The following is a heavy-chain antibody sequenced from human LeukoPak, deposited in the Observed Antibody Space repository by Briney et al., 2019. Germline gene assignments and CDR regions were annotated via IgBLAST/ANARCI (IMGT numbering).Heavy chain of an antibody. Sequence: PSETLSLTWTVSGGSINTYDWSWIRKPPWKGLEWIGYIYYSGSTNYNPSLKSRVTISIDTSKIQFSLKLTSVTAADTAVYYCAREHYTSGWYIRDWGQGTLVTVSS. J-gene: IGHJ4*02. D-gene: IGHD6-19*01. V-gene: IGHV4-59*01. CDR2: IYYSGST. CDR3: AREHYTSGWYIRD. CDR1: GGSINTYD.